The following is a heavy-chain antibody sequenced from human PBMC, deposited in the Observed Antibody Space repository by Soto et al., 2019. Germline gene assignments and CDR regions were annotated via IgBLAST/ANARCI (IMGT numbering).Heavy chain of an antibody. CDR2: ISGSGDKT. J-gene: IGHJ6*02. D-gene: IGHD4-17*01. CDR3: AKILSTVTTYYYGMDA. Sequence: RRLSCAASGFSFSTYPMVWVRQAPGKRLEAVSSISGSGDKTYYKDSVKGRFTISRDNSKNTVDLQMNSLRPEDTAVYYCAKILSTVTTYYYGMDAWGQGTTVTVSS. V-gene: IGHV3-23*01. CDR1: GFSFSTYP.